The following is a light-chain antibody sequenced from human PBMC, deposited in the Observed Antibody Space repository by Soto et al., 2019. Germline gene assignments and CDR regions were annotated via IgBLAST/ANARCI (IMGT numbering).Light chain of an antibody. CDR3: HQYGGSPPT. Sequence: EIVLTQSPATLSVSPGEKATLSCRASQNINTYLGWYQQKPGQAPRLLIHGASNRATGIPDRFSGSGSGTDFTLSIGRLEPEDSALYFCHQYGGSPPTFGQGTKVDIK. CDR2: GAS. V-gene: IGKV3-20*01. J-gene: IGKJ1*01. CDR1: QNINTY.